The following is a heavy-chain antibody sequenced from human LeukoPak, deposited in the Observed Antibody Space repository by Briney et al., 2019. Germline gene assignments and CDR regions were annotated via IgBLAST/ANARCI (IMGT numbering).Heavy chain of an antibody. CDR2: ISGNGDNT. J-gene: IGHJ4*02. Sequence: PGGSLRLSCTVSGFTFNNYAMSWVRQAPGKGLEWVSIISGNGDNTYYVDSVKGRFTISRDNSKNTLYLQMNSLRAEDTAVYYCATDARWELGGFWGQGTLVAVSS. CDR3: ATDARWELGGF. D-gene: IGHD1-26*01. CDR1: GFTFNNYA. V-gene: IGHV3-23*01.